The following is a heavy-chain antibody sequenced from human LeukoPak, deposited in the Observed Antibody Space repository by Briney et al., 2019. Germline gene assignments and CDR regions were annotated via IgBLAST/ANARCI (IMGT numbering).Heavy chain of an antibody. J-gene: IGHJ6*03. CDR2: IYYSGST. Sequence: RASETLSLTCTVSGGSISSYYWSWIRQPPGKGLEWIGYIYYSGSTNYNPSLKSRVTISVDTSKNQFSLKLSSVTAADTAVYYCARGGYSYGYEIPYYYYYMDVWGTGTTVTVS. CDR3: ARGGYSYGYEIPYYYYYMDV. V-gene: IGHV4-59*12. D-gene: IGHD5-18*01. CDR1: GGSISSYY.